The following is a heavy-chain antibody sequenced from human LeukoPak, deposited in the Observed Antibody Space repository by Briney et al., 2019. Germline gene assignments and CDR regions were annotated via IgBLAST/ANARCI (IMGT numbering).Heavy chain of an antibody. Sequence: PSETLSLTCAVYGGSFSGYYWSWIRQPPGKGLEWIGEINHSGSTNYNPSLKSRVTISVDTSKNQFSLKLSSVTAADTAVYYCARDLDSSCYYFDYWGQGTLVTVSS. CDR3: ARDLDSSCYYFDY. V-gene: IGHV4-34*01. J-gene: IGHJ4*02. D-gene: IGHD3-22*01. CDR1: GGSFSGYY. CDR2: INHSGST.